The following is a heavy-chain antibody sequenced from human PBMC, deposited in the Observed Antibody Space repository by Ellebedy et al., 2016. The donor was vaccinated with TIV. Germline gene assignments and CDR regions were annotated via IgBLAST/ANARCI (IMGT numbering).Heavy chain of an antibody. Sequence: AASVKVSCKASGYTFTTYTLTWVRQAPGQGLEWMGWINSKTGDPTYAQGFTGRFVFSLDTSVSTAYLQISSLEPEDTAVYYCARWMSEFHFDYWGPGTLVTVSS. V-gene: IGHV7-4-1*02. CDR2: INSKTGDP. CDR3: ARWMSEFHFDY. CDR1: GYTFTTYT. D-gene: IGHD2-2*03. J-gene: IGHJ4*02.